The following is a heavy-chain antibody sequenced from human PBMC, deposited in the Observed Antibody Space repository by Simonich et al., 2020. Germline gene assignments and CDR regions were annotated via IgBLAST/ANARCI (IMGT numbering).Heavy chain of an antibody. CDR3: AREAGDLWYFDL. Sequence: EVQLVESGGGLVQPGGSLRLSCAASGFTFSGYWRHWVRQDPGKGLGWVYSMNRNGRSTSEADAGKGRFTISRDNAKNTLYLQMNSLRAEDTAVYYCAREAGDLWYFDLWVRGTLVTVSS. D-gene: IGHD7-27*01. CDR1: GFTFSGYW. V-gene: IGHV3-74*01. J-gene: IGHJ2*01. CDR2: MNRNGRST.